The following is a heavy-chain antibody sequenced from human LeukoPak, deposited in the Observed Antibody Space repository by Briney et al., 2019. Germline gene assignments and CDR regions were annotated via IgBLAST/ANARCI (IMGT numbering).Heavy chain of an antibody. V-gene: IGHV1-69*01. CDR3: AREGPPGDTNPHFDY. CDR1: GGTFSRYA. D-gene: IGHD3-10*01. Sequence: SVKVSCKASGGTFSRYAISWVRQAPGQGLEWMGGIIPIFGTANYAQKFQGRVTITADESTSTAYMELSSLRSEDTAVFYCAREGPPGDTNPHFDYWGQGTLVTVSS. CDR2: IIPIFGTA. J-gene: IGHJ4*02.